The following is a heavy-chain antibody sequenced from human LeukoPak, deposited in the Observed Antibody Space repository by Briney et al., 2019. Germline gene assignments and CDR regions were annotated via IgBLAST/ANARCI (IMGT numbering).Heavy chain of an antibody. CDR3: ARLSRRGYTSCYDY. Sequence: KPSETLSLTCPVSGGSISSYYWSWIRQPAGKGLEWIGRIYTSGSTNYNPSLKSRVTMSVDTSKNQFSLKLSSVTAADTAVYYCARLSRRGYTSCYDYWGQGTLVTVSS. CDR1: GGSISSYY. V-gene: IGHV4-4*07. D-gene: IGHD2-2*01. J-gene: IGHJ4*02. CDR2: IYTSGST.